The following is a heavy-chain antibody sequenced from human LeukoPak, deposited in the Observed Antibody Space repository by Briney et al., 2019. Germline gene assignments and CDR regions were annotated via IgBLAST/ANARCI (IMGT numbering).Heavy chain of an antibody. CDR3: ARGVDIVVVPAAIHP. CDR2: INPSGGST. CDR1: GYTFTSYY. Sequence: ASVKASCKASGYTFTSYYMHWVRQAPGQGLEWMGIINPSGGSTSYAQKFQGRVTMTRDTSTSTVYMELSSLRSEDTAVYYCARGVDIVVVPAAIHPWGQGTLVTVSS. J-gene: IGHJ5*02. D-gene: IGHD2-2*03. V-gene: IGHV1-46*03.